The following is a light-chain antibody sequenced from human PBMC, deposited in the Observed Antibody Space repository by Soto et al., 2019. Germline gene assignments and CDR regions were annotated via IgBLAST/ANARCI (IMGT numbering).Light chain of an antibody. Sequence: EIVLTQSPANLSLSPGHRATLSCRASQSVRSFLAWYQQKPGQAPRLLIYDASNRATGIPARFSGSGSGTDFTLTISSLAPEDFAVYYCQQRDNWSSVTFGGGTKVEIK. J-gene: IGKJ4*01. CDR3: QQRDNWSSVT. CDR2: DAS. V-gene: IGKV3-11*01. CDR1: QSVRSF.